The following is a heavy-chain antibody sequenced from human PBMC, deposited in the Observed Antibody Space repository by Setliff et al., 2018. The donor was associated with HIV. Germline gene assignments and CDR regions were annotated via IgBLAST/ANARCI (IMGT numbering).Heavy chain of an antibody. CDR2: LYHSGTN. CDR1: GYSISSGYF. J-gene: IGHJ4*02. Sequence: PSETLSLTCAVSGYSISSGYFWGWIRQPPGKGLEWIGSLYHSGTNFYNPSLKSRVTISLDTYTSRFSLKMNSVTAADTAIYYCARQVGSQYSYWAYYFDTWGQGALVTVSS. CDR3: ARQVGSQYSYWAYYFDT. D-gene: IGHD5-18*01. V-gene: IGHV4-38-2*01.